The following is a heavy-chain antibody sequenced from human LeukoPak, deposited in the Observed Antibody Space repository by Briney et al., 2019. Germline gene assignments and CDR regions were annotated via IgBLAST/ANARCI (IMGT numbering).Heavy chain of an antibody. CDR2: ISSSSIYI. D-gene: IGHD5-18*01. CDR3: ARGRYNYGYIYDY. V-gene: IGHV3-21*01. Sequence: GGSLRLSCAASGFTFSSYGMHWVRQAPGKGLEWVSSISSSSIYIYYADSVKGRFTISRDNAKSSLYLQMNSLRAEDTAVYYCARGRYNYGYIYDYWGQGTLVTVSS. CDR1: GFTFSSYG. J-gene: IGHJ4*02.